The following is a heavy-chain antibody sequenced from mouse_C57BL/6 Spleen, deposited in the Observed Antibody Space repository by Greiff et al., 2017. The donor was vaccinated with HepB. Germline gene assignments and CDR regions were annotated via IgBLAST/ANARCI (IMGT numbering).Heavy chain of an antibody. Sequence: VKLQQSGAELARPGASVKLSCKASGYTFTSYGISWVKQRTGQGLEWIGEIYPRSGNTYYNEKFKGKATLTADKSSSTAYMELRSLTSEDSAVYFCAREGTTVVGEAMDYWGQGTSVTVSS. CDR1: GYTFTSYG. D-gene: IGHD1-1*01. CDR2: IYPRSGNT. J-gene: IGHJ4*01. CDR3: AREGTTVVGEAMDY. V-gene: IGHV1-81*01.